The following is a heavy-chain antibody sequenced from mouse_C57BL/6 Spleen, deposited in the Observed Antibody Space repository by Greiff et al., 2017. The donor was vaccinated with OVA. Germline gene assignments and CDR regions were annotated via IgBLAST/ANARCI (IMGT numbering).Heavy chain of an antibody. Sequence: QVQLKQPGAELVKPGASVKMSCKASGYTFTSYWITWVKQRPGQGLEWIGDIYPGSGSTNYNEKFKSKATLTVDTSSSTAYMQLSSLTSEDSAVYYCARSRYYDYDGLDYWGQGTTLTVSS. CDR3: ARSRYYDYDGLDY. CDR1: GYTFTSYW. V-gene: IGHV1-55*01. D-gene: IGHD2-4*01. CDR2: IYPGSGST. J-gene: IGHJ2*01.